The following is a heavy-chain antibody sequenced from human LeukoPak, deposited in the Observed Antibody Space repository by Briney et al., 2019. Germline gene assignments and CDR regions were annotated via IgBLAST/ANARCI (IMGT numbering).Heavy chain of an antibody. V-gene: IGHV1-2*02. CDR2: INPNSGGT. J-gene: IGHJ5*02. CDR3: ARGLPYCSGGSCYYGWFDP. Sequence: ASVKVSCKASGYTFTGYYMHWVRQAPGQGLEWMGWINPNSGGTNYVQKFQGRVTMTRDTSISTAYMELSRLRSDDTAVYYCARGLPYCSGGSCYYGWFDPWGQGTLVTVSS. D-gene: IGHD2-15*01. CDR1: GYTFTGYY.